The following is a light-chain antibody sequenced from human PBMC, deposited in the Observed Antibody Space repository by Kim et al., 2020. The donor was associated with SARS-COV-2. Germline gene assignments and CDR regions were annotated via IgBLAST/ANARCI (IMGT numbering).Light chain of an antibody. J-gene: IGKJ1*01. Sequence: DIQMTQSPSTLSASIGDRVTISCRASQSVSGWLAWYQQRPGKAPKLLIYDASTLQSGVPSRFSGSGSGTEFTLTIGGLQPDDFATYYCHHYDSYPWTFGQGTKVDIK. CDR1: QSVSGW. CDR2: DAS. V-gene: IGKV1-5*01. CDR3: HHYDSYPWT.